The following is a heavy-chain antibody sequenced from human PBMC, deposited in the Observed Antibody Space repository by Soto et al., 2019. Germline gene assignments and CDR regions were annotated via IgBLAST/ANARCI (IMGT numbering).Heavy chain of an antibody. CDR2: IYYSGST. V-gene: IGHV4-59*01. CDR3: ARSRYTSGWWTPPFDY. J-gene: IGHJ4*02. D-gene: IGHD6-19*01. CDR1: GGSLSSYY. Sequence: SSETLSLTCAVAGGSLSSYYLSWIRQPPGKGLEWIGYIYYSGSTNYNPSLKSRVTISVDTSKNQFSLKLTSVTAADTAVYYCARSRYTSGWWTPPFDYWGQGTLVTVSS.